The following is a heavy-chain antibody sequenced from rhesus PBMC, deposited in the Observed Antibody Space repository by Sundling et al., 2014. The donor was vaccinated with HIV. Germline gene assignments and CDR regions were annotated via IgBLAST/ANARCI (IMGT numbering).Heavy chain of an antibody. J-gene: IGHJ4*01. V-gene: IGHV1-138*01. CDR1: GYTFSDYY. Sequence: QVQLEQSGAEVKKPGSSVKVSCKASGYTFSDYYIQWVRQAPGQGLEWMGRINPKSGGTDYAQKFQGRVTMTRDTSTSTAYMDLSSLRSDDTAVYYCVTKDCTSTTCYASFDYWGQGVLVTVSS. D-gene: IGHD2-2*01. CDR2: INPKSGGT. CDR3: VTKDCTSTTCYASFDY.